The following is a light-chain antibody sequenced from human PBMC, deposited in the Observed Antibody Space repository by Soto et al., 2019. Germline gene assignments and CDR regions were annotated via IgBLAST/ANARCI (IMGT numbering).Light chain of an antibody. CDR3: QQYDSAPWT. V-gene: IGKV1-27*01. J-gene: IGKJ1*01. CDR1: QGISNY. CDR2: AAS. Sequence: DIQMTQSPSSLSASVRDRVTITCRASQGISNYLAWYQQKPGKVPKLLIYAASTLQSGNPSRFSGSGSGTDISLTISSLQPEDVAAYYCQQYDSAPWTFGQGTKVEIK.